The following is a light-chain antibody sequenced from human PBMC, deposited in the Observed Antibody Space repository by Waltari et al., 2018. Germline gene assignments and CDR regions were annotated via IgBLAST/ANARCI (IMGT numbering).Light chain of an antibody. CDR3: QQYYSTPLT. Sequence: DIVMTQSPDSVAVSLGERATINCKSSRSVLYSSNNKNYLAWYQQKPGQPPKLLIYWASTRESGVPDRFSGSGSGTDFTLTISSLQVEDVAVYYCQQYYSTPLTFGGGTKVEIK. V-gene: IGKV4-1*01. CDR2: WAS. CDR1: RSVLYSSNNKNY. J-gene: IGKJ4*01.